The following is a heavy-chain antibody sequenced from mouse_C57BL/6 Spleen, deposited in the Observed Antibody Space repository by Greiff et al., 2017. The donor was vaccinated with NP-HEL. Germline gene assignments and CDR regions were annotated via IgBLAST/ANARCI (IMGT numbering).Heavy chain of an antibody. CDR3: ARALYGYSYYFDY. V-gene: IGHV5-16*01. CDR2: INYDGSST. Sequence: EVKLMESEGGLVQPGSSMKLSCTASGFTFSDYYMAWVRQVPEKGLEWVANINYDGSSTYYLDSLKSRFIISRDNAKNILYLQMSSLKSEDTATYYCARALYGYSYYFDYWGQGTTLTVSS. D-gene: IGHD2-2*01. CDR1: GFTFSDYY. J-gene: IGHJ2*01.